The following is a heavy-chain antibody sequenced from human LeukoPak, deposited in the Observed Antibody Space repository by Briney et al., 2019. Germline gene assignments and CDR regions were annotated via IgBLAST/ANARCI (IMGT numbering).Heavy chain of an antibody. V-gene: IGHV3-21*01. CDR2: ISSSSSYI. Sequence: GGSLRLSCAASGFTFSSYSMNWVRQAPGKGLEWVSSISSSSSYIYYADSVKGRFTISRDNAKNSLYLQMNSLRAEDTAVYYCARDPLVDTAMVTKEGGQGTMVTVSS. CDR1: GFTFSSYS. J-gene: IGHJ3*01. CDR3: ARDPLVDTAMVTKE. D-gene: IGHD5-18*01.